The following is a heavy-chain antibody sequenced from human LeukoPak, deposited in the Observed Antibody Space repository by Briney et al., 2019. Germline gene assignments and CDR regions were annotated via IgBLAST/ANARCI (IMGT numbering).Heavy chain of an antibody. CDR2: INHRRST. V-gene: IGHV4-34*01. CDR3: ARHTTIFGHFGY. D-gene: IGHD3-3*01. CDR1: GGSFSGYY. J-gene: IGHJ4*02. Sequence: SETLSLTCAVYGGSFSGYYWSWIRQPPGKGLEWIGEINHRRSTNYNPSLKSRVTMSVDTSKNQFSLNLSSVTAADTAVYYCARHTTIFGHFGYWGQGTLVTVSS.